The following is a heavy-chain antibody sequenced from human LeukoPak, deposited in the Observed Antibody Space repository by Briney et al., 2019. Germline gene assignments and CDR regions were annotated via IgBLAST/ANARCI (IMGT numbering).Heavy chain of an antibody. Sequence: ASVKVSCKASGYTFPSYFMHWVRQAPGQGLEWMGIINPTGGSTTYAQKFQGRVSMTRDTSTSTVYMELSSLRSDDTAVYYCARGGGPDAFDIWGQGQWSPSLQ. CDR1: GYTFPSYF. V-gene: IGHV1-46*01. CDR2: INPTGGST. D-gene: IGHD4-23*01. CDR3: ARGGGPDAFDI. J-gene: IGHJ3*02.